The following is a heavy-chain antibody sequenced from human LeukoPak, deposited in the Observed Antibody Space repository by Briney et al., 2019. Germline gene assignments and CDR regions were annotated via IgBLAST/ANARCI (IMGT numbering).Heavy chain of an antibody. Sequence: PGGSLRLSCAASGFTFSSYAMSWVRQAPGKGLEWVSAISGSGGSTYYADSVKGRFTISRDNSKNTLYLQMSSLRAEDTAVYYCAKGSRALSGYFQHWGQGTLVTVSS. J-gene: IGHJ1*01. CDR1: GFTFSSYA. V-gene: IGHV3-23*01. CDR2: ISGSGGST. D-gene: IGHD3-10*01. CDR3: AKGSRALSGYFQH.